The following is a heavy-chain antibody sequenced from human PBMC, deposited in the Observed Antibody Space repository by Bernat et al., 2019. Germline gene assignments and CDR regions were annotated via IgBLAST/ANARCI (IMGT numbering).Heavy chain of an antibody. CDR1: GFTFSSYA. V-gene: IGHV3-23*01. D-gene: IGHD6-19*01. CDR2: ISGSGGST. CDR3: AAEGETGYSSGGGLY. J-gene: IGHJ4*02. Sequence: EVQLLESGGGLVQPGGSLRLSCAASGFTFSSYAMSWVRQAPGKGLEWVSAISGSGGSTYYADSVKGRFTISRDNSKNTLYLQMNSLRAEYTAVYDCAAEGETGYSSGGGLYWGQGTLVTVSS.